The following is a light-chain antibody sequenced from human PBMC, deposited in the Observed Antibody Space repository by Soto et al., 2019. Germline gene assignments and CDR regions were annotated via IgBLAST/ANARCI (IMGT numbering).Light chain of an antibody. J-gene: IGKJ1*01. V-gene: IGKV3D-15*01. CDR2: GAS. Sequence: EIVMTQSPATLSVSPGESVTLSCRASQSVASNLAWYQQKPGQAPRLLIYGASSRATGIPDRFSGSGSGTEFTLTISSLRPDDFATYYCQQYNDYSAWTFGQGTKVDIK. CDR1: QSVASN. CDR3: QQYNDYSAWT.